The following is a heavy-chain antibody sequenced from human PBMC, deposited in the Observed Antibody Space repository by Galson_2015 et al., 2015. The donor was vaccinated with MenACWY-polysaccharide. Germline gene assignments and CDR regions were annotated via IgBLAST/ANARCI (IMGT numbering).Heavy chain of an antibody. D-gene: IGHD1-26*01. CDR2: ISSGGDT. Sequence: SLRLSCAASGFTVSSNYMSWVRQAPGKGLEWVSVISSGGDTYYADSVKGRFTISRDNSKNTLYLQMNSLRSEDTAVYYCARDTTLDYWGRGTLVTVS. V-gene: IGHV3-66*02. J-gene: IGHJ4*02. CDR1: GFTVSSNY. CDR3: ARDTTLDY.